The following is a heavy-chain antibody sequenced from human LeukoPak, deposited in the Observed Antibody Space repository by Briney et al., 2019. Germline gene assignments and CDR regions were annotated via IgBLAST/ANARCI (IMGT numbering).Heavy chain of an antibody. D-gene: IGHD4-23*01. Sequence: GGSLNLSWAALGLTFSSNAWSWFGRAPGRGWEWFSAFSGRGGSTYYADSVKGRFTISRDNSKNTLYLQMNSLRAEDTAVYYCATNQPFYGGNSGLFDYWGQGTLVTVSS. CDR1: GLTFSSNA. CDR3: ATNQPFYGGNSGLFDY. CDR2: FSGRGGST. V-gene: IGHV3-23*01. J-gene: IGHJ4*02.